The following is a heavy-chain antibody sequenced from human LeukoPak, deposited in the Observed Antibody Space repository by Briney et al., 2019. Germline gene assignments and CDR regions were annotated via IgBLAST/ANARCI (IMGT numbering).Heavy chain of an antibody. D-gene: IGHD3-10*01. CDR1: GYTLSELS. Sequence: ASVKVSCKVSGYTLSELSMHWVRQAPGKGLEWMGGFDPEYGKTIYAQKFQGRVTMTEDTFTDTVYMDLSSLRSEDTAVYYCTTEGRYGSGTYYMTFWGQGSLLTVSS. J-gene: IGHJ4*02. V-gene: IGHV1-24*01. CDR2: FDPEYGKT. CDR3: TTEGRYGSGTYYMTF.